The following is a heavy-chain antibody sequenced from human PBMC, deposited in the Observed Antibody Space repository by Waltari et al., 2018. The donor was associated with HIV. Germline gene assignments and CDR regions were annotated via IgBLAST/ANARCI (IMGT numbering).Heavy chain of an antibody. D-gene: IGHD3-10*01. Sequence: EVQLVESGGGLVQPGGSLRISCAASGLTFSNNWMSRVRQARGKGLEWLTNIKRDGSEKYSVDSVKGRFPISRDTAKNSLSLQMNILRAEDTAVYYCARAPYDSGNEYYFDHWGLGTLVTVSS. CDR1: GLTFSNNW. V-gene: IGHV3-7*03. J-gene: IGHJ4*02. CDR2: IKRDGSEK. CDR3: ARAPYDSGNEYYFDH.